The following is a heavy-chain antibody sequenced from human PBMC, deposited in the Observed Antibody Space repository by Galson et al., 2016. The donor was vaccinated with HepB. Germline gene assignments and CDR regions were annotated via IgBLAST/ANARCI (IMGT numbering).Heavy chain of an antibody. D-gene: IGHD2-15*01. Sequence: SLRLSCAASGFTFDDYAIHWVRQAPGKGLEWVSRINWDNTYIEYADSVHGRFTISRDNAKNSVYLQMNSLRPEDTAFYFCAKDGVVAATYKVWYFDLWGRGTLVTVSS. CDR3: AKDGVVAATYKVWYFDL. CDR1: GFTFDDYA. V-gene: IGHV3-9*01. CDR2: INWDNTYI. J-gene: IGHJ2*01.